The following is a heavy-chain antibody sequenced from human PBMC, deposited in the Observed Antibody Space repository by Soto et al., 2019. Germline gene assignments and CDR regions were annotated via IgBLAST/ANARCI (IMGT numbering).Heavy chain of an antibody. J-gene: IGHJ3*02. Sequence: PSETLSLTCTVSGGSISSYYWSWIRQPPGKGLEWIGYIYYSGSTNSNPSLKSRVTISVDTSKNQFSLKLSSVTAADTAVYYCASANSGSYPNQRHGAFDIWGQGTMVTVSS. V-gene: IGHV4-59*01. D-gene: IGHD1-26*01. CDR1: GGSISSYY. CDR3: ASANSGSYPNQRHGAFDI. CDR2: IYYSGST.